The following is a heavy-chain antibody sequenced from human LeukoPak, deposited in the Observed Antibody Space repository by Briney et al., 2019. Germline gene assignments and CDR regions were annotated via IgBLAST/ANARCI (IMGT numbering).Heavy chain of an antibody. CDR1: GYTLTELS. Sequence: ASVKISCKVSGYTLTELSMHWVRQAPGKGLEWMGGFDPEDGETIYAQKFQGRVTMTEGTSTDTAYMELSSLRSEDTAVYYCATDPAAYYYDSSGPYWGQGTLVTVSS. D-gene: IGHD3-22*01. V-gene: IGHV1-24*01. CDR2: FDPEDGET. CDR3: ATDPAAYYYDSSGPY. J-gene: IGHJ4*02.